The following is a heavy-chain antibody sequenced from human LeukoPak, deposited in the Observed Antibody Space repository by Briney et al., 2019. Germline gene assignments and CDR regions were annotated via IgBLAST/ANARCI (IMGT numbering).Heavy chain of an antibody. CDR3: AKDSSYSSSWHQFDY. CDR2: ISWNSGSI. J-gene: IGHJ4*02. Sequence: GGSLRLSCAASGFTFDDYAMHWVRQAPGKGLEWVSGISWNSGSIGYADSVKGRFTISRDDAKNSLYLQMNSLRAEDTALYYCAKDSSYSSSWHQFDYWGQGTLVTVSS. CDR1: GFTFDDYA. D-gene: IGHD6-13*01. V-gene: IGHV3-9*01.